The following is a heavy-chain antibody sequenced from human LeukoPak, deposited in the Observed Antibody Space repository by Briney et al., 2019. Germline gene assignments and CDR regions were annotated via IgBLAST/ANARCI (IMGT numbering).Heavy chain of an antibody. Sequence: SQTLSLTCAVSGGSYSGYYWTWIRQPPGKGLEWIGEINHSGSANYNPSLKSRVTISLDTSKNQFSLKLSSVTAADTAVYYCARGRGTVTTHWGQGTLVTVSS. CDR3: ARGRGTVTTH. J-gene: IGHJ4*02. D-gene: IGHD4-17*01. V-gene: IGHV4-34*01. CDR1: GGSYSGYY. CDR2: INHSGSA.